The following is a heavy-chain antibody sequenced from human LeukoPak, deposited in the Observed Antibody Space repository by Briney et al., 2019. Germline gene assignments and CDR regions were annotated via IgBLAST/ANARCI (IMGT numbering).Heavy chain of an antibody. V-gene: IGHV4-34*01. J-gene: IGHJ3*02. CDR2: INHSGST. D-gene: IGHD6-13*01. CDR1: GGSFSGYY. CDR3: ARTRYSSSWYMGGAFDI. Sequence: SETLSLTCAVYGGSFSGYYWSWIRQPPGKGLEWIGEINHSGSTNYNPSLKSRVTISVDTSKNQFSLKLSSVTAADTAVYYCARTRYSSSWYMGGAFDIWGQGTMVTVSS.